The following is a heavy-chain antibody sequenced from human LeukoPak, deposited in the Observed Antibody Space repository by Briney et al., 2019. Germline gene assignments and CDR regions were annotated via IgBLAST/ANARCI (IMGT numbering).Heavy chain of an antibody. CDR2: INHSGST. V-gene: IGHV4-34*01. Sequence: SETLSLTCAVYGGSFSGYYWNWIRQPPGKGLEWIGEINHSGSTNYNPSLKSRVTISVDTSKNQFSLKLSSVTAADTAVYYCASMRRGAGGYWGQGTLVTVSS. J-gene: IGHJ4*02. D-gene: IGHD1-26*01. CDR3: ASMRRGAGGY. CDR1: GGSFSGYY.